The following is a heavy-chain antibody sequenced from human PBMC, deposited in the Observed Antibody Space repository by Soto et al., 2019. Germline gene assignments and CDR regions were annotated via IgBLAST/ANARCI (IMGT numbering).Heavy chain of an antibody. CDR3: ARGPVRQWLVN. D-gene: IGHD6-19*01. Sequence: ASETLSLTCTVSGGSISSGGYYWSWIRQHPGKGLEWIGYIYYSGSTYYNPSLKSRVTISVDTSKNQFSLKLSSVTAADTAVYYCARGPVRQWLVNWGQGTLVTVSA. CDR1: GGSISSGGYY. J-gene: IGHJ4*02. CDR2: IYYSGST. V-gene: IGHV4-31*03.